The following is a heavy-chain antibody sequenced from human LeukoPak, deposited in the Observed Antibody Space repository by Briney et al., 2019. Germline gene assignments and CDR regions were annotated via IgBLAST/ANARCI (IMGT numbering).Heavy chain of an antibody. CDR3: ARGRLAARSYYYYYMDV. V-gene: IGHV1-8*01. D-gene: IGHD6-6*01. Sequence: PGASVKVSCKASGYTFTSYDINWVRQATGQGLEWMGWMNPNSGNTGYAQKFQGRVTMTRNTSISTAYMELSSLRSEDTAVYYCARGRLAARSYYYYYMDVWGKGTTVTVSS. CDR2: MNPNSGNT. J-gene: IGHJ6*03. CDR1: GYTFTSYD.